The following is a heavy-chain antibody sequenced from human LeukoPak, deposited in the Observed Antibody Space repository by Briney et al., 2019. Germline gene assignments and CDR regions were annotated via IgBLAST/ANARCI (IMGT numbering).Heavy chain of an antibody. CDR2: INHSGST. V-gene: IGHV4-34*01. CDR1: GGSFSGYY. CDR3: ARGGSCSSTSCYAILGFDP. D-gene: IGHD2-2*01. J-gene: IGHJ5*02. Sequence: SETLSLTCAVYGGSFSGYYWSWIRQPPGKGLEWIGEINHSGSTNYNPSLKSRVTISVDTSKNQFSRKLSSVTAADTAVYYCARGGSCSSTSCYAILGFDPWGQGTLVTVSS.